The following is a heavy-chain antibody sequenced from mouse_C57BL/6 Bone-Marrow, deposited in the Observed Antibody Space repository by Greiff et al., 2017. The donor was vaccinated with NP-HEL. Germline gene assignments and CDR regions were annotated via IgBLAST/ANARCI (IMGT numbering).Heavy chain of an antibody. Sequence: QVPLTQPGAELVKPGASVKLSCKASGYTFTSYWMQWVKQRPGQGLEWIGEIDPSDSYTNYNQKFKGKATLTVDTSSSTAYMQLSSLTSEDSAVYYCARCGSPLDYWGQGTTLTVSS. J-gene: IGHJ2*01. V-gene: IGHV1-50*01. CDR3: ARCGSPLDY. CDR2: IDPSDSYT. CDR1: GYTFTSYW.